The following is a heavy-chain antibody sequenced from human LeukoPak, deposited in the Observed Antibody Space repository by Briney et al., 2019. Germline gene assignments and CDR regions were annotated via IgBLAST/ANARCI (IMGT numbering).Heavy chain of an antibody. CDR2: IYHSGST. V-gene: IGHV4-4*01. CDR1: GGSISSSNW. CDR3: ARAKKYCSSTSCYAGGRFDP. J-gene: IGHJ5*02. Sequence: SETLSLTCAVSGGSISSSNWWSWVRQPPGQGLEWIGEIYHSGSTNYNPSLKSRVTISVDKSKNQFSLKLSSVTAADTAVYCCARAKKYCSSTSCYAGGRFDPWGQGTLVTVSS. D-gene: IGHD2-2*01.